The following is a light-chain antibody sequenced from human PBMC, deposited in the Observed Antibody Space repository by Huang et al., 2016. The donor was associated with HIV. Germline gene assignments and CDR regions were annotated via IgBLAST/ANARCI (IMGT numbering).Light chain of an antibody. CDR2: SAS. J-gene: IGKJ5*01. Sequence: DILLTQSPSSLSASVVDSFTITFRANQNINTYLNWYQQKPGKAPNLLIHSASTLQTGVPSRFSGSGSGTDFTLTVNSLQPEDSATYYCQQGYSALITFGQGTRL. CDR3: QQGYSALIT. CDR1: QNINTY. V-gene: IGKV1-39*01.